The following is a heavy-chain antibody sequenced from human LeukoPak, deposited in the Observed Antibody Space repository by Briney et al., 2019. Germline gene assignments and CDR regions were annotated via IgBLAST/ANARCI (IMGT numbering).Heavy chain of an antibody. CDR1: GFTFSSSG. CDR2: ISSGSSYI. Sequence: GGSLRLSCAASGFTFSSSGMNWVRQAPGKGLEWVSSISSGSSYIYYADSVKGRFTISRDNAKNSLFLQMNSLRAEDTAVYYCARDGGSAWFLDYWGQGTLVTVSS. CDR3: ARDGGSAWFLDY. D-gene: IGHD6-19*01. V-gene: IGHV3-21*01. J-gene: IGHJ4*02.